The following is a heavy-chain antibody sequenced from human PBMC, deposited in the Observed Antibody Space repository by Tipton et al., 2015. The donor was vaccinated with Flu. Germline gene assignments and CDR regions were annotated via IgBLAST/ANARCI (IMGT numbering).Heavy chain of an antibody. D-gene: IGHD2-15*01. CDR1: GFTLSSYW. V-gene: IGHV3-7*01. CDR2: IKQDGSEK. J-gene: IGHJ4*02. Sequence: SLRLSCAASGFTLSSYWMSWVRQAPGKGLEWVANIKQDGSEKYYVDSVKGRFTISRDNAKNSLYLQMNSLRVEDTALYYCARAIGGRSSHWGQGTQVTVSS. CDR3: ARAIGGRSSH.